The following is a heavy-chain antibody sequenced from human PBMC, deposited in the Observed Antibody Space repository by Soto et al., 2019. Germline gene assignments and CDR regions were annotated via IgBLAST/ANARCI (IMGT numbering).Heavy chain of an antibody. CDR2: ISPYNDQT. CDR3: ARGGYYDDVWGKLSHYGLYV. Sequence: ASVKVSCKASGYTFIRYGITWVRQAPGQRLEWMGWISPYNDQTIYAQKLQGRVTMTADTSTRTVYMQLRSLKSDDTAVYYCARGGYYDDVWGKLSHYGLYVWGQGTSVTVS. V-gene: IGHV1-18*01. D-gene: IGHD3-16*01. CDR1: GYTFIRYG. J-gene: IGHJ6*02.